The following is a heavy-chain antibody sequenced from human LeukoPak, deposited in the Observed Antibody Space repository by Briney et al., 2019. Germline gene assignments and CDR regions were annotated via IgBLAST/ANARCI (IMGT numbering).Heavy chain of an antibody. CDR1: GYSISSGYY. CDR2: IYHSGST. V-gene: IGHV4-38-2*01. J-gene: IGHJ5*02. Sequence: SETLSLTCAVSGYSISSGYYWGWIRQPPGKGLEWIGSIYHSGSTYYNPSLKSRVTISVDTSKNQFSLKLSSVTAADTAVYYCARVRNNWNYFSARNNWFDPWGQGTLVTVAS. CDR3: ARVRNNWNYFSARNNWFDP. D-gene: IGHD1-7*01.